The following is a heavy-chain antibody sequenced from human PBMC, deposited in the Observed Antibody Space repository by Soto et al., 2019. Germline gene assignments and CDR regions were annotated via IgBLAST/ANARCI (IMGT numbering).Heavy chain of an antibody. CDR1: GFTFSSYG. V-gene: IGHV3-33*01. J-gene: IGHJ3*02. CDR3: ARDQSVVVAATRWSAFDI. D-gene: IGHD2-15*01. CDR2: IWYDGSNK. Sequence: QVQLVESGGGVVQPGRSLRLSCAASGFTFSSYGMHWVRQAPGKGLEWVAVIWYDGSNKYYADSVKGRFTISRDNSKNTLYLQMNSLRAEDTAVYYCARDQSVVVAATRWSAFDIWGQGTMVTVSS.